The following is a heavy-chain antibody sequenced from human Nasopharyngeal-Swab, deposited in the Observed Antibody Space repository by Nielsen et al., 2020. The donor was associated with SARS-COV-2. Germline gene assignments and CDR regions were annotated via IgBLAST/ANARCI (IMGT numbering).Heavy chain of an antibody. CDR3: ARIGGIAVAADGFDY. V-gene: IGHV3-7*05. CDR2: IKQDGSEK. CDR1: GFTFSSYW. Sequence: ETLSLTCAASGFTFSSYWMSWVRQALGKGLEWVASIKQDGSEKYYVDSVKGRFTISRDNAKNSLYLQMNSLRAEDTAVYYCARIGGIAVAADGFDYWGQGTLVTVSS. J-gene: IGHJ4*02. D-gene: IGHD6-19*01.